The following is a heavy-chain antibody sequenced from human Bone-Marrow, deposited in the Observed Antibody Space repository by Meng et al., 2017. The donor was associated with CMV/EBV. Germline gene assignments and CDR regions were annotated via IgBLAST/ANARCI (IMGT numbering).Heavy chain of an antibody. V-gene: IGHV3-21*01. J-gene: IGHJ6*02. CDR3: ARDETGYCSSTSCHTPDYYYYYGMHV. CDR1: GFTFSSCS. Sequence: GESLSSCSAASGFTFSSCSMYCFRQARGKGLEWVSSISSSSSYIYYADSVKGRFTISGDNAKNSLYLQMNSLRAEDTAVYYWARDETGYCSSTSCHTPDYYYYYGMHVWGQGTTVTVSS. D-gene: IGHD2-2*01. CDR2: ISSSSSYI.